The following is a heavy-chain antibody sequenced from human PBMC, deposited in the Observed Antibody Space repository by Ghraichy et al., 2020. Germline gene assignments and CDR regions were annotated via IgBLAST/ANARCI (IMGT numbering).Heavy chain of an antibody. CDR2: ISSSSSSTI. CDR1: GFTFSSYS. CDR3: ARDYGSGGRPKYYYGMDV. J-gene: IGHJ6*02. D-gene: IGHD2-15*01. V-gene: IGHV3-48*02. Sequence: GGSLRLSCAASGFTFSSYSMNWVRQAPGKGLEWVSYISSSSSSTIYYADSVKGRFTISRDNAKNLLYLQMNSLRDEDTAVYYCARDYGSGGRPKYYYGMDVWGQGTTVTVSS.